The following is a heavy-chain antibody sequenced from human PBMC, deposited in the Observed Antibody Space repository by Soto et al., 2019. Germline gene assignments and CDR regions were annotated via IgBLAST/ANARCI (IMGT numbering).Heavy chain of an antibody. Sequence: QVQLQESGPGLVKPSGTLSLTCAVSGDSVSSPYYWCWVRQPPGQGLEWIGEVFHTGTTSYNPSLRRRVTISMDKSINQFSLDLSSVTAADTAVYYCARSAGWYAIHAWGPGTLV. CDR1: GDSVSSPYY. V-gene: IGHV4-4*02. CDR2: VFHTGTT. CDR3: ARSAGWYAIHA. J-gene: IGHJ5*02. D-gene: IGHD6-19*01.